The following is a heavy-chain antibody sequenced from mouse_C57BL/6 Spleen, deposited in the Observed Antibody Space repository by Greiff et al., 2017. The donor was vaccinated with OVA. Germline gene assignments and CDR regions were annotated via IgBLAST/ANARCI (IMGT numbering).Heavy chain of an antibody. V-gene: IGHV1-55*01. CDR2: IYPGSGST. CDR3: ARSGYSNYGFAY. Sequence: QVQLQQPGAELVKPGASVKMSCKASGYTFTSYWITWVKQRPGQGLEWIGDIYPGSGSTNYNEKFKSKATLTVDTSSSTAYMQLSSLTSEDSAVYYWARSGYSNYGFAYWGQGTLVTVSA. CDR1: GYTFTSYW. J-gene: IGHJ3*01. D-gene: IGHD2-5*01.